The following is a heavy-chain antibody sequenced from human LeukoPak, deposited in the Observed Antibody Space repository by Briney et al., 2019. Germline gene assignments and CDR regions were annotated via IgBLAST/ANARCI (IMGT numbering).Heavy chain of an antibody. J-gene: IGHJ4*02. V-gene: IGHV4-34*01. CDR3: AREYSYGYRGDFDY. CDR2: INHSGST. D-gene: IGHD5-18*01. Sequence: SETLSLTCTVSGGSISSYYWSWIRQPPGKGLEWIGEINHSGSTNYNPSLKSRVTISVDTSKNQFSLKLSSVTAADTAVYYCAREYSYGYRGDFDYWGQGTLVTVSS. CDR1: GGSISSYY.